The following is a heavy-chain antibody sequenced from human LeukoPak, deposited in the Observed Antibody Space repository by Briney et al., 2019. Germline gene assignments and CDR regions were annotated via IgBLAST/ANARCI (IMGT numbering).Heavy chain of an antibody. CDR2: IKSKTDGGTT. CDR3: TTLRSSGWSDY. CDR1: GFTFSNAW. J-gene: IGHJ4*02. Sequence: KAGGSLRLSCAASGFTFSNAWMSWVRQAPGKGLEWVGRIKSKTDGGTTDYAAPVKGRFTISRDDSKNTLYLQMNSLKTEDTAVYYCTTLRSSGWSDYWGQGTLVTVSS. D-gene: IGHD6-13*01. V-gene: IGHV3-15*01.